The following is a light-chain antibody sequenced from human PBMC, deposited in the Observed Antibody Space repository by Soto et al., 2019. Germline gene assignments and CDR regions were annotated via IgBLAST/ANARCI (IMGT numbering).Light chain of an antibody. CDR2: KIS. V-gene: IGKV2-30*01. Sequence: DVVMTQSPLSLSVIPGQPASISCRSSQSPVTSDGNTYLNWSHQRPGQSPRRLIYKISNRDSGVPDRFIGSGSGTEFTLKISRVEAEDVGIYYCMQGTSWPYTFGQGTKLEI. CDR1: QSPVTSDGNTY. CDR3: MQGTSWPYT. J-gene: IGKJ2*01.